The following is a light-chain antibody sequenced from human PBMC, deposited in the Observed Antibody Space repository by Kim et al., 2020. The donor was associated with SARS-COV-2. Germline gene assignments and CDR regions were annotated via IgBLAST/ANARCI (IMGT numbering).Light chain of an antibody. Sequence: EIVLTQSTGTLSLSPGERGTLSCRASQSVSRSYLAWYQQKPGQAPRLLIYGASSRATGIPDRFSGSGSGTDFTLTISRLEPEDFAVYYCQQYGSTPYTFGQGTKLEI. CDR2: GAS. CDR3: QQYGSTPYT. CDR1: QSVSRSY. J-gene: IGKJ2*01. V-gene: IGKV3-20*01.